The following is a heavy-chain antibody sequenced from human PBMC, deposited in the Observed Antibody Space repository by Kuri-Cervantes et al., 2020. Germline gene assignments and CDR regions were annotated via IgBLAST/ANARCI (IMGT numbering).Heavy chain of an antibody. Sequence: GGSLRLSCAASGFTFSSYEMNWVRQAPGKGLEWVSAISGSGGSTYYADSVKGRFTISRDNSKNTLYLQMNSLRAEDTAVYYCAKDDKWLVSFDYWGQGTLVTVSS. J-gene: IGHJ4*02. CDR1: GFTFSSYE. D-gene: IGHD6-19*01. CDR3: AKDDKWLVSFDY. CDR2: ISGSGGST. V-gene: IGHV3-23*01.